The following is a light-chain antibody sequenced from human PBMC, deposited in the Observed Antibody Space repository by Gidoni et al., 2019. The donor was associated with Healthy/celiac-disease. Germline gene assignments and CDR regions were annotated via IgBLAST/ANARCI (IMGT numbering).Light chain of an antibody. V-gene: IGLV3-25*03. CDR1: ALPKEY. CDR2: KDS. CDR3: QSADSSGTYNYV. J-gene: IGLJ1*01. Sequence: SYELTQPPSVSVSPGQTARITCSGDALPKEYAHWYQQKPGQAPVVVIYKDSERPSGIPERFSGSSSGTTVTSTISGVQAEDEADYYCQSADSSGTYNYVFGTGTKVTVL.